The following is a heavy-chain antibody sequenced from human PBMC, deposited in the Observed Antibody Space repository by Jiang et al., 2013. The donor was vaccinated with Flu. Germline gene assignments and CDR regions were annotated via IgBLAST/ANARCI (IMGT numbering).Heavy chain of an antibody. D-gene: IGHD2-2*01. J-gene: IGHJ3*02. V-gene: IGHV3-30-3*01. Sequence: SGFTFSSYAMHWVRQAPGKGLEWVAVISYDGSNKYYADSVKGRFTISRDNSKNTLYLQMNSLRAEDTAVYYCARDVEELKRDIVVVPAVPDAFDIWGQGTMVTVSS. CDR1: GFTFSSYA. CDR3: ARDVEELKRDIVVVPAVPDAFDI. CDR2: ISYDGSNK.